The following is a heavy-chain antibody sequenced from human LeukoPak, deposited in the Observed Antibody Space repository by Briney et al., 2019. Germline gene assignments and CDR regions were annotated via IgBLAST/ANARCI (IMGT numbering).Heavy chain of an antibody. CDR1: GFTFSSYW. D-gene: IGHD2-21*01. J-gene: IGHJ4*02. CDR2: IKKDGSEK. Sequence: GGSLRLSCAASGFTFSSYWMSWVRQAPGKGLEWVANIKKDGSEKYYVDSVKGRFTISRDNAKTSLYLQMNSLRAEDAVVYYCAKAPVTTCSGAYCYPFDYWGQGTLVTVSS. V-gene: IGHV3-7*03. CDR3: AKAPVTTCSGAYCYPFDY.